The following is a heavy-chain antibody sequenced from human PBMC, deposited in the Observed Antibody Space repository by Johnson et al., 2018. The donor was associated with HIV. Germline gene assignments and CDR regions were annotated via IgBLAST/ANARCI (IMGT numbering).Heavy chain of an antibody. CDR1: GFTFRSYA. J-gene: IGHJ3*02. Sequence: QVQLVESGGGVVQPGRSLRLSCAASGFTFRSYAMHWVRQAPGKGLEWVAVISYDETNDYYADSVKGRFTISRDNPKNTLYLQMNSLRAEDTAIYYCAKLRKKQWRVGEAFDIWGQGTMVTVSS. CDR2: ISYDETND. D-gene: IGHD6-19*01. V-gene: IGHV3-30*18. CDR3: AKLRKKQWRVGEAFDI.